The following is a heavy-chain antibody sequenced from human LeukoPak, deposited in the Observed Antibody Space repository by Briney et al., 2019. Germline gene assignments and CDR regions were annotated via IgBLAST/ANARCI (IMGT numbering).Heavy chain of an antibody. V-gene: IGHV3-7*01. CDR1: GFTFSSYW. Sequence: GGSLRLSCAASGFTFSSYWMSWVRQAPGKGREGVANIKQDGGETFYVDSVKGRFTISRDNAKNSLYLQMNSLRAEDTAVYYCTREDHSNYNYWGQGTLVTVSS. CDR3: TREDHSNYNY. J-gene: IGHJ4*02. D-gene: IGHD4-11*01. CDR2: IKQDGGET.